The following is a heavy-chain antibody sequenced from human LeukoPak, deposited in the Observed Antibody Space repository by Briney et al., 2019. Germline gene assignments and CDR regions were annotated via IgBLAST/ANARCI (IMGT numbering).Heavy chain of an antibody. J-gene: IGHJ4*02. D-gene: IGHD3-10*01. CDR3: ASRRSRFGELLYFDY. Sequence: ASVKASCKASGGTFSSYAISWVRQAPGQGLEWMGGIIPIFGTANYAQKFQGRVTITADKSTSTAYMELSSLRSEDTAVYYCASRRSRFGELLYFDYWGQGTLVTVSS. CDR1: GGTFSSYA. V-gene: IGHV1-69*06. CDR2: IIPIFGTA.